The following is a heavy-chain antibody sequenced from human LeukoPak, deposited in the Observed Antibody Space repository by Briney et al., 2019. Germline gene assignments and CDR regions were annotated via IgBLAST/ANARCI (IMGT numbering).Heavy chain of an antibody. V-gene: IGHV3-23*01. Sequence: PGGSLRLSCAASGFTFGSYAMYWVPQAPGKGLEWVSGISGSGGSTFYADSVKGRFTISRDNSENTVYLQVNSLRADDTAVYYCAKTTAGYSSGRYPGWPVDYWGQGTLVTVSS. J-gene: IGHJ4*02. CDR3: AKTTAGYSSGRYPGWPVDY. D-gene: IGHD6-19*01. CDR2: ISGSGGST. CDR1: GFTFGSYA.